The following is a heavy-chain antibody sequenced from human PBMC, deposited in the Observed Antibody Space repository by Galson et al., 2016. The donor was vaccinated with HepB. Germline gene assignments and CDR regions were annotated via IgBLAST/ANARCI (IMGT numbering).Heavy chain of an antibody. D-gene: IGHD2-21*01. CDR3: ARADGGALPHPTYFGY. Sequence: SLRLSCAASGFRFDDYDMSWVRQVPGKGLEWVSGINWNGGSTGYEDSVKGRFTISRDNAKNSLYLQMNSLRAEDTAFYYCARADGGALPHPTYFGYWGRGTLVTVSS. CDR2: INWNGGST. J-gene: IGHJ4*02. CDR1: GFRFDDYD. V-gene: IGHV3-20*04.